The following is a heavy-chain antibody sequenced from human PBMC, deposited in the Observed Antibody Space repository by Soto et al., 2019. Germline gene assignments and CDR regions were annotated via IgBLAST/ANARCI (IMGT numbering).Heavy chain of an antibody. CDR1: GFTFITSS. D-gene: IGHD3-16*01. J-gene: IGHJ5*02. CDR3: ARGLGDLPYNGFDP. CDR2: ISSSDGSI. Sequence: EVQLVESGGGLVQPGGSLRLSCAASGFTFITSSMNWVRQAPGKGLEWVSYISSSDGSIYYADSVKGRFTISRDNAKNSLYLQMNSLRVEDTAVYYCARGLGDLPYNGFDPWGQGTLVTVSS. V-gene: IGHV3-48*01.